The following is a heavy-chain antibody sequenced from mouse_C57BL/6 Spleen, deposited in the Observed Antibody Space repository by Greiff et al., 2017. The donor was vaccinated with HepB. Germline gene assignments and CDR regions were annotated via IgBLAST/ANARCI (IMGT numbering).Heavy chain of an antibody. J-gene: IGHJ4*01. Sequence: DVQLQESGPGLVKPSQSLSLTCSVTGYSITSGYYWNWIRQFPGNKLEWMGYISYDGSNNYNPSLKNRISITRDTSKNQFFLKLNSVTTEDTATYYCARESPSFITTVVAQYYYAMDYWGQGTSVTVSS. D-gene: IGHD1-1*01. CDR3: ARESPSFITTVVAQYYYAMDY. CDR1: GYSITSGYY. V-gene: IGHV3-6*01. CDR2: ISYDGSN.